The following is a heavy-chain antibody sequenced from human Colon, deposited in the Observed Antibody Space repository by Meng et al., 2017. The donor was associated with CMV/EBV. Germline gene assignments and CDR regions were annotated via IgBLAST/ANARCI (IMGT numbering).Heavy chain of an antibody. CDR3: ARDQAGDPLFYYTGLDV. CDR2: ISSSGSYI. J-gene: IGHJ6*02. CDR1: GFTFSNYT. D-gene: IGHD2-21*01. V-gene: IGHV3-21*06. Sequence: GGSLRLSCTASGFTFSNYTVKWVRQAPGKWLEWVSSISSSGSYIYYADSVKGRFTISRDSAKTSVFLQMNNLRAEDTALYYCARDQAGDPLFYYTGLDVWGHGTPVTVSS.